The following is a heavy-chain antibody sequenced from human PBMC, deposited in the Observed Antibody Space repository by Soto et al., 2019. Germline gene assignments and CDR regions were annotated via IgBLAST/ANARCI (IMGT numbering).Heavy chain of an antibody. CDR2: INAYNGNT. Sequence: VASVKVSCKASGYTFTSYGISWVRQAPGQGLEWMGWINAYNGNTKYAQKLQGRVTMTTDTSASTAYMELSSLRSEDTAVYYCARGSGYYYWDDYWGQGTLVTVSS. J-gene: IGHJ4*02. D-gene: IGHD3-22*01. CDR1: GYTFTSYG. CDR3: ARGSGYYYWDDY. V-gene: IGHV1-18*01.